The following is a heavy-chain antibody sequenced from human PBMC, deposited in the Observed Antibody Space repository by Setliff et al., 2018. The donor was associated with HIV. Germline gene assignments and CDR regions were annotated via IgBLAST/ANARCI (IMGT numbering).Heavy chain of an antibody. V-gene: IGHV3-11*04. CDR2: ISSSGNSI. J-gene: IGHJ4*02. CDR1: GFTFSDYY. CDR3: ARGEPTILVVPAAFFDY. D-gene: IGHD2-2*01. Sequence: GGSLRLSCAASGFTFSDYYMSWIRQAPGKGLEWVSYISSSGNSIYYAESVKGRFTISRDNAKNSLSLQMNSLRAEDTAVYYCARGEPTILVVPAAFFDYWGQGTLVTVSS.